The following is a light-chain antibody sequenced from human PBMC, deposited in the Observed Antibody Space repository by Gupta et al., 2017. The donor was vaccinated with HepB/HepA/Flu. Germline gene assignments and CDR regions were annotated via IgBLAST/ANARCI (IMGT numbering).Light chain of an antibody. CDR3: SSYTSSSTLV. J-gene: IGLJ2*01. CDR2: DVS. Sequence: QSALTQPASVSGSPGQSITISCTGPSSDVGGYNYVSWYQQHPGKAPKLMIYDVSNRPSGVPNRFSGSKSGNTASLTISGLQAEDEADYYCSSYTSSSTLVCGGGTKLTVL. CDR1: SSDVGGYNY. V-gene: IGLV2-14*01.